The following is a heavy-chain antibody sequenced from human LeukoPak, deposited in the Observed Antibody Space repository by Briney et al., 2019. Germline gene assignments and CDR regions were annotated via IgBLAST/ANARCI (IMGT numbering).Heavy chain of an antibody. CDR1: GYSFTGHY. D-gene: IGHD3-3*01. J-gene: IGHJ5*02. Sequence: ASVKVSCKASGYSFTGHYMHWVRQAPGQGLEWMGWINPNSGGTKYAQKFQGRVTLTRDTSISTAYMELSRLRCDDTAVYYCARSYDFWSGPPFDPWGQGTLVTVSS. CDR2: INPNSGGT. CDR3: ARSYDFWSGPPFDP. V-gene: IGHV1-2*02.